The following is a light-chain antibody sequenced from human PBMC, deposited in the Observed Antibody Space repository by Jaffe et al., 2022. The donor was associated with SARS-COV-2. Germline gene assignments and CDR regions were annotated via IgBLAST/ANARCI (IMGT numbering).Light chain of an antibody. CDR3: QQYYDIPT. CDR2: WAS. J-gene: IGKJ2*01. Sequence: DIVMTQSPDSLAVYLGERATINCKSSQSILFRSNNEHSLAWYQQKPGQPPKLIIYWASTRESGVPDRFSGSGSGTDFTLTISSLQAEDVAVYYCQQYYDIPTFGQGTKLEIK. CDR1: QSILFRSNNEHS. V-gene: IGKV4-1*01.